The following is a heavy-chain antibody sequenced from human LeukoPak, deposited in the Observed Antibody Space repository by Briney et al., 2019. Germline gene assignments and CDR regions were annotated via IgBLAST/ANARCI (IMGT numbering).Heavy chain of an antibody. V-gene: IGHV3-30*03. CDR3: ARHPGDFTGIVNYYYMDV. CDR2: ISYDGSNT. D-gene: IGHD1-26*01. CDR1: GFTFSRHG. J-gene: IGHJ6*03. Sequence: LGGSLRLSCAASGFTFSRHGMHWVRQAPGKGLEWVTIISYDGSNTYYADSVKGRFTISRDNSKNTLFLQMNSLRVEDTAVYYCARHPGDFTGIVNYYYMDVWGKGTAVTVSS.